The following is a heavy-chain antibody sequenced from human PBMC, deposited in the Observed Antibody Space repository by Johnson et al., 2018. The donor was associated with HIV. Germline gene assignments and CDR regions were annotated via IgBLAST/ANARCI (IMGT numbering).Heavy chain of an antibody. D-gene: IGHD6-13*01. Sequence: VQLVESGGGLVQPGGSLRLSCADSGFTFSNYWMTWVRQAPGKGLEWVANINLDGSEKYYVDSVKGRFTIYRDNSRNTLDLQMNSLRAEDTAVYYCAKDFSSSWGRAFDIWGQGTMVTVSS. V-gene: IGHV3-7*01. CDR3: AKDFSSSWGRAFDI. J-gene: IGHJ3*02. CDR2: INLDGSEK. CDR1: GFTFSNYW.